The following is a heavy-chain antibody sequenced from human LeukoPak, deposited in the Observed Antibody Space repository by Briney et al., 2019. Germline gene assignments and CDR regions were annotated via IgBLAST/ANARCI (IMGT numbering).Heavy chain of an antibody. D-gene: IGHD3-22*01. CDR2: INPNSGGT. V-gene: IGHV1-2*02. J-gene: IGHJ5*02. Sequence: AASVKVPCKASGYTFTGYYMHWVRQAPGQGLEWMGWINPNSGGTNYAQKFQGRVTMTRDTSISTAYMELSSLRSEDTAVYYCATGEPGDSSGYYSWGQGTLVTVSS. CDR1: GYTFTGYY. CDR3: ATGEPGDSSGYYS.